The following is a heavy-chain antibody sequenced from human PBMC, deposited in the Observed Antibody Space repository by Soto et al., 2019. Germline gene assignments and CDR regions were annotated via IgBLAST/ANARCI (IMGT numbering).Heavy chain of an antibody. D-gene: IGHD5-12*01. CDR3: ARDRDSGYDP. J-gene: IGHJ5*02. CDR1: GFTFSNHG. CDR2: IWNDGSNQ. V-gene: IGHV3-33*01. Sequence: SLRLSCAASGFTFSNHGMHWVRQAPGKGLEWLAVIWNDGSNQFYADSVKGRFIISRDDSKNTVYLQMNSLRAEDTALYYRARDRDSGYDPWGRGTLVTVSS.